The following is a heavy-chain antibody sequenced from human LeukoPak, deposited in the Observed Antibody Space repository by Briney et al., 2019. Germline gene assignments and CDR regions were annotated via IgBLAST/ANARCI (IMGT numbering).Heavy chain of an antibody. V-gene: IGHV3-48*03. CDR1: GFTFSNFE. CDR2: ISYTGSPT. Sequence: GGSLRLSCATAGFTFSNFEMNWVRQAPGKGLEWVSYISYTGSPTYYADSVKGRFIISRDNAKNSVYLQMNSLRVDDTGIYYCARRHSSVFEPWGQGTLVTVSS. J-gene: IGHJ5*02. CDR3: ARRHSSVFEP. D-gene: IGHD3-22*01.